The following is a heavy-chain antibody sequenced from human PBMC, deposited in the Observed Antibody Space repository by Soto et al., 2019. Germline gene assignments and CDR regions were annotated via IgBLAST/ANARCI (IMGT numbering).Heavy chain of an antibody. CDR2: VYNDGRT. V-gene: IGHV4-30-2*01. Sequence: QLQLQESGSGLLRPSQTLSLTCSVSGGSIGSGSSWSWIRQPSGKGLEWIGYVYNDGRTYYNPSLKSRVTVSVDRSRNQFSPKLNSVTAADTARYYCARDERRSSGRNFDYWGQGILVTVSS. CDR3: ARDERRSSGRNFDY. J-gene: IGHJ4*02. CDR1: GGSIGSGSS. D-gene: IGHD6-6*01.